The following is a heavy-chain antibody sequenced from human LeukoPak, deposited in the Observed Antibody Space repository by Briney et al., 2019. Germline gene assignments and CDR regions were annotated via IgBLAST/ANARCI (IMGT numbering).Heavy chain of an antibody. D-gene: IGHD5-12*01. CDR3: ARGFDSKSTYFDY. J-gene: IGHJ4*02. Sequence: SETLSLTCTDSGGSISNYYWNWLRQPPGKGLEWIGYIYYSGSTNYNPSLSGRVTMSLDTSKNQFSLRLTSVTAADTAVYYCARGFDSKSTYFDYWGQGTLVTVSS. V-gene: IGHV4-59*01. CDR2: IYYSGST. CDR1: GGSISNYY.